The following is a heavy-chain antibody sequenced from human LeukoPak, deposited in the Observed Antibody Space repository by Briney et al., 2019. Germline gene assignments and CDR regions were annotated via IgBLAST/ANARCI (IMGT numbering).Heavy chain of an antibody. CDR1: GGSISSSSHY. D-gene: IGHD3-10*01. Sequence: PSETLSLTCTVSGGSISSSSHYWGWIRQPPGKGLEWVGSIFYGGNTSYNPSLKSRVTISVDTSKNQFSLKVDSVTAADTAVFYCARHRSYYFDYWGQGMLVTVSS. CDR2: IFYGGNT. J-gene: IGHJ4*02. V-gene: IGHV4-39*01. CDR3: ARHRSYYFDY.